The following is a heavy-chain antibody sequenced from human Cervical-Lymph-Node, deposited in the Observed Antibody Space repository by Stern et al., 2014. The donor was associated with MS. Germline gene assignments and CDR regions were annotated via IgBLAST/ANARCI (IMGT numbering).Heavy chain of an antibody. Sequence: EVQLVESGGGLVQPGGSLRLSCAASGFTFSSYWMHWVRQAPEKGLVWVSRISSDGSSTSYADSVEGRFTISRDNAKNTLYLQMNSLRAEDTAVYSCARILTGTTGYGMDVWGQGTTVTVSS. CDR1: GFTFSSYW. CDR3: ARILTGTTGYGMDV. V-gene: IGHV3-74*02. D-gene: IGHD1-7*01. CDR2: ISSDGSST. J-gene: IGHJ6*02.